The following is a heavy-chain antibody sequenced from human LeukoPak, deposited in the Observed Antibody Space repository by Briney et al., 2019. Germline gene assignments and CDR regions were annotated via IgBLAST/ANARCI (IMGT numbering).Heavy chain of an antibody. CDR2: IYWDADT. Sequence: SGPTLVNPTQTLTLTCSFSGFSLSTTGEAVAWIRQPPGKALEWLALIYWDADTRYSPSLRSRVTLTKDSSKQKVVFIMTNMDPVDTATYYCARGNQLVAATDVFDTWGPGTLVTVSS. CDR1: GFSLSTTGEA. CDR3: ARGNQLVAATDVFDT. J-gene: IGHJ3*02. D-gene: IGHD2-15*01. V-gene: IGHV2-5*02.